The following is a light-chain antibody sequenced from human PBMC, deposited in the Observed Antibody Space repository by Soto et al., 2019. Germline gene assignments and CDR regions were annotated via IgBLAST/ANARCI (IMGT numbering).Light chain of an antibody. Sequence: DIVMTQSPATLSVAPGERVTFSCRASQGVSRKLAWYQHKPGQAPRLLISGASTGATGIPARFSGSGSGTEFTLTISSLQSEDFAVYYCQQCKDWPLTFGGGTKVEIK. CDR3: QQCKDWPLT. J-gene: IGKJ4*01. CDR1: QGVSRK. V-gene: IGKV3-15*01. CDR2: GAS.